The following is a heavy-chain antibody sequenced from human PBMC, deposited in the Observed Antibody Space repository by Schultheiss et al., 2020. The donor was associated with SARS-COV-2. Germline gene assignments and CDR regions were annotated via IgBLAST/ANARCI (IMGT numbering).Heavy chain of an antibody. CDR2: ISGSGGAT. CDR3: ANSDYNFDY. J-gene: IGHJ4*02. D-gene: IGHD4-11*01. CDR1: GFTFSSHA. Sequence: GGSLRLSCVTSGFTFSSHAMSWVRQTPGKGLEWVSGISGSGGATYYADSVTGRFIISRDDSKNTLLLQMNSLRAEDTAVYYCANSDYNFDYWGQGTLVTVSS. V-gene: IGHV3-23*01.